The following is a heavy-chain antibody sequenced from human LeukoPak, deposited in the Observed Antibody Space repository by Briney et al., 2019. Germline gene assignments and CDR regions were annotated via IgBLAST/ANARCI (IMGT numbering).Heavy chain of an antibody. Sequence: PSETLSLTCAVYGGSFSGYYWSWIRQPAGKGLEWIGRIYTSGSTNYNPSLKSRVTMSVDTSKNQFSLKLSSVTAADTAVYYCARVPSGYYYLDYWGQGTLVTVSS. D-gene: IGHD3-22*01. CDR1: GGSFSGYY. CDR2: IYTSGST. CDR3: ARVPSGYYYLDY. J-gene: IGHJ4*02. V-gene: IGHV4-59*10.